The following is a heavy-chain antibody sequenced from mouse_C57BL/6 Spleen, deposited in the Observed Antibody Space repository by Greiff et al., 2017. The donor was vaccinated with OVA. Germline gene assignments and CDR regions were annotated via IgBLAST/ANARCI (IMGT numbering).Heavy chain of an antibody. V-gene: IGHV1-69*01. J-gene: IGHJ3*01. D-gene: IGHD3-3*01. Sequence: QVQLKQPGAELVMPGASVKLSCKASGYTFTSYWMHWVKQRPGQGLEWIGELDPSDSYTNYNQKFKGKSTLTLDKSSSTAYMQHSSLTSEDSAVYYCAKLGQEFAYWGQGTLVTVSA. CDR3: AKLGQEFAY. CDR1: GYTFTSYW. CDR2: LDPSDSYT.